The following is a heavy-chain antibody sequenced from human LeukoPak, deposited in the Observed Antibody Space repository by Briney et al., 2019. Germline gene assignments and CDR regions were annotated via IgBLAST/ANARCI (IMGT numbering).Heavy chain of an antibody. J-gene: IGHJ3*02. CDR2: INPSGGST. Sequence: GASVKVSCKASGYTFTGYYMHWVRQAPGQGLEWMGIINPSGGSTSYAQKFQGRVTMTRDTSTSTVYMELSSLRSEDTAVYYCARASWGIDAFDIWGQGTMVTVSS. D-gene: IGHD3-16*01. CDR1: GYTFTGYY. V-gene: IGHV1-46*01. CDR3: ARASWGIDAFDI.